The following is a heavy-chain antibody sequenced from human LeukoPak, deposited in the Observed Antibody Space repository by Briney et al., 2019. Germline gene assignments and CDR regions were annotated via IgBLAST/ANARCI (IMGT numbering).Heavy chain of an antibody. CDR3: ARDPGGYDILTGSADHYFDY. CDR2: INWNGGST. Sequence: PGGSLRLSCAASGFTFDVYGMSWVRHAPGKGLECVSGINWNGGSTGYADPVKGPFTNSRDNSKNSLYLQMNSLRAEDTALYYCARDPGGYDILTGSADHYFDYWGQGTLVTVSS. V-gene: IGHV3-20*04. CDR1: GFTFDVYG. D-gene: IGHD3-9*01. J-gene: IGHJ4*02.